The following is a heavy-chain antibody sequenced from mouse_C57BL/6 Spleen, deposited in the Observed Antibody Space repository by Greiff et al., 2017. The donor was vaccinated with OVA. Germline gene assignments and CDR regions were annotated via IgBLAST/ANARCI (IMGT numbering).Heavy chain of an antibody. J-gene: IGHJ4*01. D-gene: IGHD2-1*01. CDR1: GYAFSSSW. V-gene: IGHV1-82*01. Sequence: VQLQQSGPELVKPGASVKISCKASGYAFSSSWMNWVKQRPGKGLEWIGRIYPGDGDTNYNGKFKGKATLTADKSSSTAYMQLSSLTSEDSAVYFCARKTLALYYGNYYAMDYWGQGTSVTVSS. CDR3: ARKTLALYYGNYYAMDY. CDR2: IYPGDGDT.